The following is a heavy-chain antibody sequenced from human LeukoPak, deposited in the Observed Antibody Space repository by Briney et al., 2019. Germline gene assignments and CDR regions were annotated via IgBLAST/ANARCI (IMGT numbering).Heavy chain of an antibody. CDR3: ARDSIAAAGQNWFDP. V-gene: IGHV4-34*01. D-gene: IGHD6-13*01. CDR2: INHSGST. CDR1: GGSFSGYY. J-gene: IGHJ5*02. Sequence: SETLSLTCDVYGGSFSGYYWSWIRQPPGKGLEWIGEINHSGSTNYNPSLKSRVTISVDTSKNQFSLKLSSVTAADTAVYYCARDSIAAAGQNWFDPWGQGTLVTVSS.